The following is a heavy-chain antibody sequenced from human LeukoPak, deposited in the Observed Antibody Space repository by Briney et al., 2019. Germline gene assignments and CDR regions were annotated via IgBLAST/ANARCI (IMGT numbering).Heavy chain of an antibody. Sequence: SETLSFTCAVYGGSFCGYYWSWLRQRPGKGLEWIGEINHSGSTNDNPYLKNRVTISVGTSNNQFSLKLSSVTAADTAGHCRPRGVPNYIWGSYRYDAFHIWRQGTMVPVS. CDR1: GGSFCGYY. CDR2: INHSGST. CDR3: PRGVPNYIWGSYRYDAFHI. D-gene: IGHD3-16*02. J-gene: IGHJ3*02. V-gene: IGHV4-34*01.